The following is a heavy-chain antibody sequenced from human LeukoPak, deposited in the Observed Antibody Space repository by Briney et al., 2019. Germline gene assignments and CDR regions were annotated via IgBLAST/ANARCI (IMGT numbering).Heavy chain of an antibody. Sequence: SETLSLTCAVYGGSFSGYYWSWIRQPPGKGLEWIGEINHSGSTSYNPSLKSRVTISVDTSKNQFSLKLSSVTAADTAVYYCARGRGYSSSTYYYYYYGMDVWGQGTTVTVSS. CDR1: GGSFSGYY. D-gene: IGHD6-13*01. V-gene: IGHV4-34*01. J-gene: IGHJ6*02. CDR2: INHSGST. CDR3: ARGRGYSSSTYYYYYYGMDV.